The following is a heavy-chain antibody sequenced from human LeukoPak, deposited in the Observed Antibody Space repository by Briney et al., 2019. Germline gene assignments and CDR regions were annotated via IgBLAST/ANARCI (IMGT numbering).Heavy chain of an antibody. J-gene: IGHJ4*02. V-gene: IGHV3-30*04. CDR3: AKGPLNLRYFDWYISTLDY. Sequence: GGSLRLSCAASGFTFSSYAMHWVRQAPGKGLEWVAVISYDGSNKYYADSVKGRFTISRDNSKNTLYLQMNSLRAEDTAVYYCAKGPLNLRYFDWYISTLDYWGQGTLVTVSS. D-gene: IGHD3-9*01. CDR2: ISYDGSNK. CDR1: GFTFSSYA.